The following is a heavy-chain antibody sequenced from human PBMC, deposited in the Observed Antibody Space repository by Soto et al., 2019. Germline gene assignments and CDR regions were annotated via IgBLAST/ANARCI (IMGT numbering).Heavy chain of an antibody. CDR3: ARGPEEAGPAMWYYYYGMDV. CDR1: GGTFSSYA. CDR2: IIPIFGTA. J-gene: IGHJ6*02. D-gene: IGHD6-13*01. Sequence: SVQVSCKASGGTFSSYAISWVRQAPGQGLEWMGGIIPIFGTANYAQKFQGRVTITADESTSTAYMELSSLRSEDTAADYCARGPEEAGPAMWYYYYGMDVWGQGTTVTVSS. V-gene: IGHV1-69*13.